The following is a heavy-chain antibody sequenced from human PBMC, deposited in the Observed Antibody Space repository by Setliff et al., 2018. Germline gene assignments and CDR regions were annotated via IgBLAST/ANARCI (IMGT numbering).Heavy chain of an antibody. CDR2: IYASWST. CDR3: ARENGYCSGGACYFMFDY. V-gene: IGHV4-61*10. CDR1: GDSINSRTNY. J-gene: IGHJ4*02. D-gene: IGHD2-15*01. Sequence: SETLSLTCTVSGDSINSRTNYWSWIRQPAGKGPEWIGHIYASWSTNYNPSRKSRVTISVDTSKNQFSLNLSSVTAADTAVYYCARENGYCSGGACYFMFDYWGQGTLVTVSS.